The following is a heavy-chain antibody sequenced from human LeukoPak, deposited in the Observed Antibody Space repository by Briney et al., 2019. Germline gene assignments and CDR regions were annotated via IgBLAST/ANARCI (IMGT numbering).Heavy chain of an antibody. Sequence: SETLSLTCTVSGGSISSYYWSWIRQPPGKGLEWIGYIYYSGSTNYNPSLKSRVTISVDTSKNQFSLKLSSVTAADTAVYYCARAGLYGSGSYYDYWGQGTLVTVSS. J-gene: IGHJ4*02. V-gene: IGHV4-59*08. CDR2: IYYSGST. D-gene: IGHD3-10*01. CDR1: GGSISSYY. CDR3: ARAGLYGSGSYYDY.